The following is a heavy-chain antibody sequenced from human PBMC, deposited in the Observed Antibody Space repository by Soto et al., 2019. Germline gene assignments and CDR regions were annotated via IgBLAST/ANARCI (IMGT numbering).Heavy chain of an antibody. J-gene: IGHJ5*02. D-gene: IGHD3-10*01. CDR1: GYSFTSHY. CDR2: INPSGGST. CDR3: ARDLYSVSGSLAHNWFDP. V-gene: IGHV1-46*01. Sequence: ASVKVSCKGIGYSFTSHYMHWVRQAPGQGLEWMGTINPSGGSTSYAQKFQGRVTMTRDTSTSTVYMELSSLRAEDTAVYYCARDLYSVSGSLAHNWFDPWGQGTLVTVSS.